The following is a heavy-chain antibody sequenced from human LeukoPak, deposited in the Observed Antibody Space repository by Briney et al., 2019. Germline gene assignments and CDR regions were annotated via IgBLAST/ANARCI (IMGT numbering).Heavy chain of an antibody. Sequence: GGSLRLSCAASGFTFSHYEMNWVRQAPGKGLEWISHISNTGDIIHYADSVEGRFTISRDNAKNSLYLQMNSLRAEDTAVYYCAKVGWELLGGLAYWGQGTLVTVSS. D-gene: IGHD1-26*01. CDR3: AKVGWELLGGLAY. CDR2: ISNTGDII. CDR1: GFTFSHYE. J-gene: IGHJ4*02. V-gene: IGHV3-48*03.